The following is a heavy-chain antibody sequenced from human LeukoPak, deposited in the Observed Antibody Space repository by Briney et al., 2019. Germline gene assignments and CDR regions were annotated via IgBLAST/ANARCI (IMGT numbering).Heavy chain of an antibody. CDR3: ASGYSSGPVY. CDR2: ISSTSTTI. V-gene: IGHV3-48*04. CDR1: GFTFTNYA. Sequence: GGSLRLSCAASGFTFTNYAMNWVRQAPGKGLEWVSYISSTSTTIYYADSVKGRFTISRDNAKNSLYLQMNSLRAEDTAVYYCASGYSSGPVYWGQGNLVTVSS. J-gene: IGHJ4*02. D-gene: IGHD6-19*01.